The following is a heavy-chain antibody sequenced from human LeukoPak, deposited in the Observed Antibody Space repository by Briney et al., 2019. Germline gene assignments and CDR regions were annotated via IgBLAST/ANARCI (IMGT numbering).Heavy chain of an antibody. CDR2: IYPGDSDV. CDR3: ARRPTTYYGMDV. D-gene: IGHD1-26*01. V-gene: IGHV5-51*01. Sequence: GESLKISCKASGYSFPNFWIGWVRQTPGKGLEWMGVIYPGDSDVRYSPSFQGEVTISADKSITTAYLQWSSLKASDTAMYYCARRPTTYYGMDVWGQGTTVTVSS. J-gene: IGHJ6*02. CDR1: GYSFPNFW.